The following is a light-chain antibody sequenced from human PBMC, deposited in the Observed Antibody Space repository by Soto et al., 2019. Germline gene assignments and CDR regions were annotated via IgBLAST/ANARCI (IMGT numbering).Light chain of an antibody. CDR3: QQYGSSPPWT. J-gene: IGKJ1*01. CDR2: GAS. CDR1: QSVSSSY. V-gene: IGKV3-20*01. Sequence: EIVLTQSPGTLSLSPGERATLSCRASQSVSSSYLAWYQQKPGQAPRLLIYGASSRATGIPDRFSGSGSGKDFPPNISRLEPEDFAVYYCQQYGSSPPWTFGQGTKVEIK.